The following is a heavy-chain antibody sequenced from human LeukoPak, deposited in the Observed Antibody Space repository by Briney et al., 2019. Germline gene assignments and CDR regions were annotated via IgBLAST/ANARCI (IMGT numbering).Heavy chain of an antibody. CDR1: GFSLSTGELG. Sequence: SGPTLVKPTQTLTLTCTFSGFSLSTGELGVGWIRQPPGQALEWLALIYWDDVKRHSPSLKSRLTITKDASRNQVVVIMTDMDPVDTATYYCVRVNYYYDSSGYYRTPYFDSWGQGTLVTVSS. CDR3: VRVNYYYDSSGYYRTPYFDS. J-gene: IGHJ4*02. D-gene: IGHD3-22*01. V-gene: IGHV2-5*02. CDR2: IYWDDVK.